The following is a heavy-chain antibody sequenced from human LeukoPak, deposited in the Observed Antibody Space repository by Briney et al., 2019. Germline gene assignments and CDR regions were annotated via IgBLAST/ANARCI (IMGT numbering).Heavy chain of an antibody. Sequence: GGSLRLSCTVSGFTVSSNSMSWVRQAPGKGLEWVSFIYSDNTHYSDSVKGRFTISRDNSKNTLYLQMNSLRAEDTAVYYCAKFTDIVVVVAATSDAFDIWGQGTMVTVSS. CDR3: AKFTDIVVVVAATSDAFDI. J-gene: IGHJ3*02. D-gene: IGHD2-15*01. CDR2: IYSDNT. V-gene: IGHV3-53*01. CDR1: GFTVSSNS.